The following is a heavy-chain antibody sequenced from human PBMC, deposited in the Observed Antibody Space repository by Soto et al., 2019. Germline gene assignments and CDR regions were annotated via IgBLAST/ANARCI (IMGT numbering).Heavy chain of an antibody. CDR1: GGSISSGDYY. D-gene: IGHD2-21*01. CDR3: ARAESVAHTAVPDD. CDR2: IYHRGRT. V-gene: IGHV4-31*01. Sequence: QVQLHESGPGLVKPSQTLSLTCTVSGGSISSGDYYWNWIRQHPGQGLAWIGNIYHRGRTKYNPSLKYPVTISVDTSKYRISLKLSSLSAADTAVSYGARAESVAHTAVPDDWGQGTLVTVSS. J-gene: IGHJ4*02.